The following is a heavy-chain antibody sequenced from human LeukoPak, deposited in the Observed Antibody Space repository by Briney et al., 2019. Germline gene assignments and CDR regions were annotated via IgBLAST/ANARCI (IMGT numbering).Heavy chain of an antibody. CDR1: GFTFSSYA. D-gene: IGHD5-12*01. V-gene: IGHV3-30*04. CDR2: ISYDGSNK. J-gene: IGHJ4*02. Sequence: GGSLRLSCAASGFTFSSYAMHWVRQAPGKGLEWVAVISYDGSNKYYADSVKGRFTISRDNSKNTLYLKMNSLRAEDTAVYYCARDGVATIFTFDYWGQGTLVTVSS. CDR3: ARDGVATIFTFDY.